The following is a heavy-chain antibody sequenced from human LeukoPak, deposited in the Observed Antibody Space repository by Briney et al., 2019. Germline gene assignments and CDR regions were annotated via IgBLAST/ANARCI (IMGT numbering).Heavy chain of an antibody. Sequence: GGSLRLSCAASGFTFSDYYMSWIRQAPGKGLEWVSYISSSGSTVYYADSVKGRFTISRDNAKNSLYLQMNSLRAVDTAVYYCARVPSYDYVWGSYYYYFDYWGQGTLVTVSS. J-gene: IGHJ4*02. CDR2: ISSSGSTV. CDR1: GFTFSDYY. V-gene: IGHV3-11*01. CDR3: ARVPSYDYVWGSYYYYFDY. D-gene: IGHD3-16*01.